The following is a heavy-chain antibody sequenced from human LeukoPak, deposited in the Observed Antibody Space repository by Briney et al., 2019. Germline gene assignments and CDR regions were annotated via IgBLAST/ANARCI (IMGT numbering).Heavy chain of an antibody. CDR3: ARSHYGGMYSLDY. J-gene: IGHJ4*02. CDR2: IYPGDSDT. V-gene: IGHV5-51*01. D-gene: IGHD1-26*01. Sequence: GESLKISCKGSGYSFTNYWIGWVRQMPGKGLEWMGIIYPGDSDTRYRPSFQGQVTISADKSISTAYLQWCSLKASDTAMYYCARSHYGGMYSLDYWGQGTLVTVSS. CDR1: GYSFTNYW.